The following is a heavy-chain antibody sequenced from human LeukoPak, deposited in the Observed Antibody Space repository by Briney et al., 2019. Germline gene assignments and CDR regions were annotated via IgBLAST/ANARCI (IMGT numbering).Heavy chain of an antibody. J-gene: IGHJ4*02. V-gene: IGHV4-59*08. D-gene: IGHD6-19*01. CDR2: IYYSGST. Sequence: SETLSLTCTVSGGSMGPYHWGWIRQPPGKGLEWTGYIYYSGSTNYNPSLNSRVTISVDTSKNQFSLRLSSVTAADTVIYYCARAVSGRFDYWGQGTLVTVSS. CDR1: GGSMGPYH. CDR3: ARAVSGRFDY.